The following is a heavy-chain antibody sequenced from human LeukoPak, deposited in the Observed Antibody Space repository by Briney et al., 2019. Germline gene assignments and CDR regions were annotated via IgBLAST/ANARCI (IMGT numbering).Heavy chain of an antibody. CDR3: ARDTQIFSAIKKFHYYGMDV. CDR2: IYYSGST. CDR1: GGSISSTSYY. V-gene: IGHV4-39*07. D-gene: IGHD2-21*01. J-gene: IGHJ6*02. Sequence: PSETLSLTCTVAGGSISSTSYYWVWIRQSRGEGLEWIGIIYYSGSTYYNPSLKSRVTISIDTSKNQFSLNLNSVTVADTGVYYCARDTQIFSAIKKFHYYGMDVWGQGTTVTVSS.